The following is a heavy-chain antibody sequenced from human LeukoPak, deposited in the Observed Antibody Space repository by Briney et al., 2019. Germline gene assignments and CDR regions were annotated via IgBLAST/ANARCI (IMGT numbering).Heavy chain of an antibody. J-gene: IGHJ3*02. CDR1: GSTFTSYG. V-gene: IGHV1-18*01. CDR2: ISAYKGNT. D-gene: IGHD3-10*01. Sequence: GASVKVSCTAAGSTFTSYGISWVRQAPGQGLGWMGGISAYKGNTNYAQKLQGRVSMTTDTSTSTAYMERRSLRSDDTAVYYCARDRLLWFGETDAFDIWGKGTMVTVSS. CDR3: ARDRLLWFGETDAFDI.